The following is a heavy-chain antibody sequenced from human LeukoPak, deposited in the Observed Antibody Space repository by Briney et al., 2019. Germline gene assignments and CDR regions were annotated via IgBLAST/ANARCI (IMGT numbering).Heavy chain of an antibody. V-gene: IGHV1-2*06. Sequence: ASVKVSCKASGYTFTGYYMHWMRQAPGQGLEWMGRINPKSGGADYSEQFQGRVSMTRDTSTSTASMELSSLRSDDTAMYYCVRGGSSAALSGFEIWGHGTMVTVSS. CDR3: VRGGSSAALSGFEI. J-gene: IGHJ3*02. D-gene: IGHD3-22*01. CDR2: INPKSGGA. CDR1: GYTFTGYY.